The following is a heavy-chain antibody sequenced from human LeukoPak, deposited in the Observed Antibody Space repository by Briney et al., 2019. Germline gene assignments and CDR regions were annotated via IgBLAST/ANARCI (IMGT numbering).Heavy chain of an antibody. J-gene: IGHJ6*02. V-gene: IGHV4-34*01. CDR1: GGSFSGYY. CDR3: AGSAYCSSTSCYNGHDAYYYYGMDV. Sequence: SETLSLTCAVYGGSFSGYYWSWIRQPPGKGLEWIGEINHSGSTNYNPSPKSRVTISVDTSKNQFSLKLSSVNAADTAVYYCAGSAYCSSTSCYNGHDAYYYYGMDVWGQGTTVTVSS. CDR2: INHSGST. D-gene: IGHD2-2*02.